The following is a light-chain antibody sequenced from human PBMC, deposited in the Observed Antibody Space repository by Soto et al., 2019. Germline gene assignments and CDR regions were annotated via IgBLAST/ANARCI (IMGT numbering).Light chain of an antibody. CDR2: LAS. Sequence: EIMMTQSPATLSVSPGERATLSCRASQSVSNNLAWYQQKPGQAPRLLIYLASTRATGIPARFSGSGSGTEFTLTITSLQSEDFAVYYCQQYGSLPKTFGQGTKVDIK. V-gene: IGKV3D-15*02. CDR3: QQYGSLPKT. J-gene: IGKJ1*01. CDR1: QSVSNN.